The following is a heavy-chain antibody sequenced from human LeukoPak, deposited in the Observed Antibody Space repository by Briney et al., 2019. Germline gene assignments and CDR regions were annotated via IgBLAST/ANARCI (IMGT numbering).Heavy chain of an antibody. V-gene: IGHV4-59*08. Sequence: SETLSLTCTVSGGSISSYYWGWIRQPPGKGLEWIGYIYYSGSTNYNPSLKSRVTISVDTSKNQFSLKLSSVTAADTAVYYCATDSSGYRDAFDIWGQGTMVTVSS. CDR1: GGSISSYY. J-gene: IGHJ3*02. CDR3: ATDSSGYRDAFDI. D-gene: IGHD3-22*01. CDR2: IYYSGST.